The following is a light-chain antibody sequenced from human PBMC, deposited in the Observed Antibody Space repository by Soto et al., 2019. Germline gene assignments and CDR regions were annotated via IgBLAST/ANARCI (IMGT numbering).Light chain of an antibody. Sequence: DIQLTQSPSFLSASVGDRVTITCRASQDISTHLAWYQQKPGRAPKLLIFSASTLQSGVPSGFSGSESGTEFTLTISSLQPEDFATYYCQQVKHYPLTFGGGTKVEIK. V-gene: IGKV1-9*01. CDR3: QQVKHYPLT. CDR1: QDISTH. J-gene: IGKJ4*01. CDR2: SAS.